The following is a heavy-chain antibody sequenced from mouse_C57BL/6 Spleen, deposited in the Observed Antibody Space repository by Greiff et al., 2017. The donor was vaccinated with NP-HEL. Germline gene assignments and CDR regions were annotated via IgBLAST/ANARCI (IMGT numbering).Heavy chain of an antibody. D-gene: IGHD2-3*01. CDR3: ARSGLYDGLLRGLFAY. Sequence: QVQLQQSGAELVRPGTSVKMSCKASGYTFTNYWIGWAKQRPGHGLEWIGDIYPGGGYTNYNEKFKGKATLTADKSSSTAYMQFSSLTSEDSAIYYCARSGLYDGLLRGLFAYWGQGTLVTVSA. V-gene: IGHV1-63*01. J-gene: IGHJ3*01. CDR2: IYPGGGYT. CDR1: GYTFTNYW.